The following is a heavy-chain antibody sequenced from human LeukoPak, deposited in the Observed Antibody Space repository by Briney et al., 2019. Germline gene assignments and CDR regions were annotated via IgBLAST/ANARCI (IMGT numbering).Heavy chain of an antibody. D-gene: IGHD6-13*01. V-gene: IGHV3-11*04. J-gene: IGHJ4*02. CDR1: GFTFSDYY. CDR2: IRGSGGDI. Sequence: GGSLRLSCAASGFTFSDYYMGWIRQAPRKGREWVSYIRGSGGDIHYADSVKGRFTISRDNAKSSLYLQMNRLRAEDTAVYYCARDIVAAGLFFDYWGQGTLVTVSS. CDR3: ARDIVAAGLFFDY.